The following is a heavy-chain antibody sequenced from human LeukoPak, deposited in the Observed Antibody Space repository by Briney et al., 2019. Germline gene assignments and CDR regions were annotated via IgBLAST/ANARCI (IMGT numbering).Heavy chain of an antibody. Sequence: ASVKVSCKASGYTFSTYAISGVRDAPGQGLEWMGWINTNTGNPPYAQDSTGRFVFSLDTSVSTAYLQITSLTPEDTAVYYCARRGAHDYWGQGPLVPVSS. D-gene: IGHD3-16*01. CDR3: ARRGAHDY. CDR1: GYTFSTYA. J-gene: IGHJ4*02. CDR2: INTNTGNP. V-gene: IGHV7-4-1*02.